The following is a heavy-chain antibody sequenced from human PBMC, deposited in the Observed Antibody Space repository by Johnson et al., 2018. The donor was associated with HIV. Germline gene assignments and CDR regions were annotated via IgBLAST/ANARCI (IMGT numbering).Heavy chain of an antibody. CDR3: ARIPGSGWEHDAFDI. CDR1: GFTFSNYA. D-gene: IGHD6-19*01. Sequence: EVQLVESGGDLVLPGGSLRLSCAASGFTFSNYAMSWVRQAPGKGRQWVSTISGRAGRTDYADSVKGRFTLSRDNSKNSLYVQMNSLRAEDTAVYYCARIPGSGWEHDAFDIWGQGTMVTVSS. CDR2: ISGRAGRT. V-gene: IGHV3-23*04. J-gene: IGHJ3*02.